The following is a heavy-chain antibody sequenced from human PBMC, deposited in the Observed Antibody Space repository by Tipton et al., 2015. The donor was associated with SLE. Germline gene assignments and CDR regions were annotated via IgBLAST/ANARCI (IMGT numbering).Heavy chain of an antibody. CDR3: ARQRLRLLSPLDA. CDR1: GASVSSFC. CDR2: VCNSVST. Sequence: TLSLTCTVSGASVSSFCWNWIRQSPGKGLEWIACVCNSVSTNYDPSLKSRGTISVDTSKNHFSLELTSVTAADTAVYYCARQRLRLLSPLDAWGQGTTVTVFS. D-gene: IGHD3-10*01. V-gene: IGHV4-59*08. J-gene: IGHJ6*02.